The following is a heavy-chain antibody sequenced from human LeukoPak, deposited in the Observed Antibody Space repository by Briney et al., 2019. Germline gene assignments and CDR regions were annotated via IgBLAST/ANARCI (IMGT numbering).Heavy chain of an antibody. CDR3: ARVPPPRGYDFWSGPPPYYYYYMDV. D-gene: IGHD3-3*01. CDR2: ISAYNGNT. Sequence: ASVKVSCKASGYTFTSYGISWVRQAPGQGLEWMGWISAYNGNTNYAQKLQGRVTMTTDTSTCTAYMELRSLRSDDTAVYYCARVPPPRGYDFWSGPPPYYYYYMDVWGKGTTVTVSS. CDR1: GYTFTSYG. J-gene: IGHJ6*03. V-gene: IGHV1-18*01.